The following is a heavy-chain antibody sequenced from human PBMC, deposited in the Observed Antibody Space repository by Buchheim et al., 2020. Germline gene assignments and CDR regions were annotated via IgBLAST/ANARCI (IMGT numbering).Heavy chain of an antibody. CDR2: ITGSGTNT. J-gene: IGHJ4*02. Sequence: EVQLLESGGGLMQPGGSLRLSCAASGFTFRNYIMSWVRQAPGKGLERVSGITGSGTNTYNADSVKGRFTISRDNSKNTLYLEMNSLRVDDTAVYYCARGHIHDLHYFDYWGQGAL. CDR1: GFTFRNYI. CDR3: ARGHIHDLHYFDY. D-gene: IGHD2-21*01. V-gene: IGHV3-23*01.